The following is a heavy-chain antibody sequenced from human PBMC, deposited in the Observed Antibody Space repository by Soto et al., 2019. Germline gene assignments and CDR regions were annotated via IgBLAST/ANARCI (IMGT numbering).Heavy chain of an antibody. D-gene: IGHD2-21*02. CDR1: GYTFTSYC. V-gene: IGHV1-18*01. CDR3: ARVYHCGGDCYLYYYYGMDV. J-gene: IGHJ6*02. CDR2: ISAYNGNT. Sequence: QVQLVQSGAEVKKPGASVKVSGKASGYTFTSYCISWVRQAPGQGLECMGWISAYNGNTNYAQKRQGRVTMTTDTTTSTAYMELRSLRSDDTAVYYCARVYHCGGDCYLYYYYGMDVWGQGTTVTVS.